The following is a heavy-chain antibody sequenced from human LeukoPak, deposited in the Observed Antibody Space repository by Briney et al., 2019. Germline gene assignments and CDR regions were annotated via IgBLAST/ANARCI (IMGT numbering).Heavy chain of an antibody. CDR3: AGHYGDYANWFDP. V-gene: IGHV3-21*01. CDR1: GFTFSSYS. D-gene: IGHD4-17*01. Sequence: GGSLRLSCAASGFTFSSYSMNWVRQAPGKGLEWVSSISSSSSYIYYADSVKGRFTISRDNAKNSLYLRMNSLRAEDTAVYYCAGHYGDYANWFDPWGQGTLVTVSS. J-gene: IGHJ5*02. CDR2: ISSSSSYI.